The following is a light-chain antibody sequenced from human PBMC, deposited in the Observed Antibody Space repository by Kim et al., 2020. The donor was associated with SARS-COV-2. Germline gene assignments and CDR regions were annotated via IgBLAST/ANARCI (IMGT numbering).Light chain of an antibody. Sequence: SPGERATRSCRASQGVDSNFLAWYQDKPGQAHRLLFYGASTRATGIPDRFSGSASGTDFTLTISRLEPEDVAVYYCQQYGDSITFGQGTRLEIK. CDR3: QQYGDSIT. CDR2: GAS. CDR1: QGVDSNF. V-gene: IGKV3-20*01. J-gene: IGKJ5*01.